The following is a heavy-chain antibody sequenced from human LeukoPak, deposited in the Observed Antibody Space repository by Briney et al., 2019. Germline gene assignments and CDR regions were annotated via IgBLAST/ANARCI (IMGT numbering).Heavy chain of an antibody. Sequence: SETLSLTCTVSGGSISTYYWSWIRQPPGKGLQWIGYIYYRGSTNYNPSLKSRVTISVDTSKNQFSPQLSSVTAADTAVYYCARGGYTTGGYWYLDLWGRGTLVTVSS. V-gene: IGHV4-59*01. CDR3: ARGGYTTGGYWYLDL. J-gene: IGHJ2*01. CDR2: IYYRGST. CDR1: GGSISTYY. D-gene: IGHD4-17*01.